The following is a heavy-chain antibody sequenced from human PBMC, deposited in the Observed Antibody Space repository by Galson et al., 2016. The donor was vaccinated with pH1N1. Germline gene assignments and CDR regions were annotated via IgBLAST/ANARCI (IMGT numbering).Heavy chain of an antibody. CDR1: GGSISSYY. D-gene: IGHD5-18*01. CDR2: IYTSGST. J-gene: IGHJ4*02. CDR3: ARLDYTELWFHFDY. Sequence: SETLSLTCTVSGGSISSYYWSWIRQPAGKGLEWIGHIYTSGSTNYNPSLKSRVTMSVDTSKNQFSLKLSSVTAADTAVYYCARLDYTELWFHFDYWGQGTQVTVSS. V-gene: IGHV4-4*07.